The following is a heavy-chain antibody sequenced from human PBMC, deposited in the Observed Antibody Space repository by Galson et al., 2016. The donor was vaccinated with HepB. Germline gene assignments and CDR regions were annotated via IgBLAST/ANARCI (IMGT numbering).Heavy chain of an antibody. CDR1: GFTFSYYG. D-gene: IGHD1/OR15-1a*01. CDR2: ISYDGSKI. V-gene: IGHV3-30*03. Sequence: SLRLSCAASGFTFSYYGMHWVRQAPGKGLEWVSIISYDGSKIFYADSVKGRFIISRDNARNTLYLQMNVLRVEDTAVYYCARAVAGDGTNWFDPWGQGALVTVSS. J-gene: IGHJ5*02. CDR3: ARAVAGDGTNWFDP.